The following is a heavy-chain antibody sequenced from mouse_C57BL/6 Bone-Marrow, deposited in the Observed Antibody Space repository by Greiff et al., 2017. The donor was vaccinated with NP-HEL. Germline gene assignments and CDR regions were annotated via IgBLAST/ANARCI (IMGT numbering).Heavy chain of an antibody. CDR1: GYTFTSYW. D-gene: IGHD3-2*02. Sequence: QVQLQQPGAELVKPGASVKLSCKASGYTFTSYWMHWVKQRPGQGLEWIGMIHPNRGCTNYNEKFKSKATLTVDNSSSTAYMQLSSLTSEDSAVYYSARPKLSRNYYDYGGQGTTLTVSS. CDR3: ARPKLSRNYYDY. CDR2: IHPNRGCT. V-gene: IGHV1-64*01. J-gene: IGHJ2*01.